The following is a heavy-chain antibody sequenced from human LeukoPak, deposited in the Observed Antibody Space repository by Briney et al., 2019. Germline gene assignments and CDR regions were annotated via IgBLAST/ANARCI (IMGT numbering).Heavy chain of an antibody. Sequence: SETLSLTCTVSGGSISSYYWSWIRQPPGKGLEWIGYIYYSGSTNYNPSLKSRVTISVDTSKNQFSLKLSSVTAADTAVYYCARRLWYGGSHDYWGQGTLVTVSS. CDR1: GGSISSYY. V-gene: IGHV4-59*08. CDR3: ARRLWYGGSHDY. CDR2: IYYSGST. D-gene: IGHD4-23*01. J-gene: IGHJ4*02.